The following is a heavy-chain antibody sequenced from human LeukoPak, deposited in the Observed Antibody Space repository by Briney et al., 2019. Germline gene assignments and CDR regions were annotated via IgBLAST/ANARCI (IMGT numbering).Heavy chain of an antibody. CDR1: GGSISSGDYY. CDR2: IYYSGST. D-gene: IGHD3-10*01. J-gene: IGHJ4*02. Sequence: SETLSLTCTVSGGSISSGDYYWSWIRQPPGKGLEWIGYIYYSGSTYYNPSLKSRVTISLDTSKNQFSLKLTSVTAADTAVYYCARDQDYYGSGSYGPDYWGQGILVTVSS. V-gene: IGHV4-30-4*01. CDR3: ARDQDYYGSGSYGPDY.